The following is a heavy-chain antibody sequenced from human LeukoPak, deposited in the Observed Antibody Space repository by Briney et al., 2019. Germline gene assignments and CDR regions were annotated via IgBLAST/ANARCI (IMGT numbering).Heavy chain of an antibody. CDR1: GGSISSYY. CDR3: ARLVGDQEYFDY. CDR2: IYYSGST. D-gene: IGHD1-26*01. Sequence: PSETLSLTCTVSGGSISSYYWSWIRQPPEKGLEWIGYIYYSGSTNYNPSLKSRVTISVDTSKNQFSLKLSSVTAADTAVYYCARLVGDQEYFDYWGQGTLVTVSS. V-gene: IGHV4-59*08. J-gene: IGHJ4*02.